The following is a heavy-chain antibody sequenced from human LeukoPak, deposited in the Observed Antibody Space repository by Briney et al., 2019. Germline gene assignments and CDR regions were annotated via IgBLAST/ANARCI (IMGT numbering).Heavy chain of an antibody. CDR2: INHSGST. CDR1: GGSFSGYY. Sequence: SETLSLTCAVYGGSFSGYYWSWIRQPPGKGLEWIGEINHSGSTNYNPSLKGRVTISVDTSKNQFSLKLSSVTAADTAVYYCARTPLWFGEFAYYFDYWGQGTLVTVSS. J-gene: IGHJ4*02. D-gene: IGHD3-10*01. V-gene: IGHV4-34*01. CDR3: ARTPLWFGEFAYYFDY.